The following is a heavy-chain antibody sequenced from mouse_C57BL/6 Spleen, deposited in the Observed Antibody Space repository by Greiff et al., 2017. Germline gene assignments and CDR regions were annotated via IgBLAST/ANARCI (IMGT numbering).Heavy chain of an antibody. Sequence: QVQLQPSGAELVKPGASVKISCKASGYTFTDYYINWVKQRPGQGLEWIGKLGPGSGSTYYNEKFKGKATLTADKSSSTAYMQLSSLTSEDSAVYFCGDDYDLPFAYWGQGTLVTVSA. CDR3: GDDYDLPFAY. D-gene: IGHD2-4*01. CDR2: LGPGSGST. CDR1: GYTFTDYY. J-gene: IGHJ3*01. V-gene: IGHV1-77*01.